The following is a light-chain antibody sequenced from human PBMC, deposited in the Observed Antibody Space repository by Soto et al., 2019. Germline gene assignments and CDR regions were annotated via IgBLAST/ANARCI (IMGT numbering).Light chain of an antibody. CDR2: DVS. V-gene: IGLV2-14*01. Sequence: QSALTQPASVSGSPGQSITISCTGTSSDLGGYNYVSWYQQDPGKAPKLMIYDVSSRPSGVSNRFSGSKSGNTASLTISGLQAEDEADYYCSSYTSNSSVIFGGGTKLTVL. CDR3: SSYTSNSSVI. CDR1: SSDLGGYNY. J-gene: IGLJ2*01.